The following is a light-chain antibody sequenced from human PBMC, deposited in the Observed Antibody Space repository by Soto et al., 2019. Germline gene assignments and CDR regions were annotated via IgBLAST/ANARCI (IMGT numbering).Light chain of an antibody. CDR1: SSDIGSFNL. Sequence: QSALTQPASVSRSPGPSVTISCTGTSSDIGSFNLVSWYQHHTGKAPKLIIYEGNTRPSGVSNRFSGSKSGNTASLTISGFQAEVEADYYCCSYVGNSSPRFGGGTKVTVL. CDR2: EGN. CDR3: CSYVGNSSPR. V-gene: IGLV2-23*01. J-gene: IGLJ2*01.